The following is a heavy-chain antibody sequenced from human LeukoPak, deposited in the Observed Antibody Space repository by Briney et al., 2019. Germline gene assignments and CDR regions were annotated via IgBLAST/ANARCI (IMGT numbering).Heavy chain of an antibody. V-gene: IGHV3-30*18. J-gene: IGHJ4*02. Sequence: SGRSLRLSCAASGFIFSTSAMHWVRQAPGKGLEWVAVISYDGSKKYYAESVKGRFTISRDNSKNTLYLQVNSLRAEDTAVYYCAKDWAGNGGFDYWGQGTLVTVS. CDR1: GFIFSTSA. D-gene: IGHD4-23*01. CDR2: ISYDGSKK. CDR3: AKDWAGNGGFDY.